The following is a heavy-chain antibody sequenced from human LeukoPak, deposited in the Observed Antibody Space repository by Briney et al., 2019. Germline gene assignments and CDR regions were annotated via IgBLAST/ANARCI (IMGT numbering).Heavy chain of an antibody. CDR2: ISTSGTTI. V-gene: IGHV3-48*03. CDR3: ARRYCGSTSCLLDY. Sequence: SGGSLRLSCAASGFTFSSYEMNWVRQAPGKGLEWLSYISTSGTTIFYAESLKGRFTISRDNAKNSLWLQMNSLRAEDTAVYYCARRYCGSTSCLLDYWGQGTLVTVSS. J-gene: IGHJ4*02. CDR1: GFTFSSYE. D-gene: IGHD2-2*01.